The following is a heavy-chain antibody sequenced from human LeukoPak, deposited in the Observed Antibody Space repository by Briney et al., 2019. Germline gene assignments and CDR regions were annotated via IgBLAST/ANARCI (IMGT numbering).Heavy chain of an antibody. V-gene: IGHV7-4-1*02. CDR3: ARSYGAFEGATYYYYGMDV. CDR1: GYTFTNYG. CDR2: INTNTGNP. J-gene: IGHJ6*02. Sequence: ASVKVSCKASGYTFTNYGLSWVRQAPGQGLEWMGWINTNTGNPKSARGFTERFVFSLDASVSTACLQISSLKAADTAVYYCARSYGAFEGATYYYYGMDVWGQGTTVTVSS. D-gene: IGHD3-10*01.